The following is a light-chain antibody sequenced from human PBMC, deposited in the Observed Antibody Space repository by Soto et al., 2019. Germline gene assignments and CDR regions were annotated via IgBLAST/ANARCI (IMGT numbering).Light chain of an antibody. J-gene: IGKJ1*01. CDR3: QQYGSSPWT. CDR2: GAS. V-gene: IGKV3-20*01. Sequence: EIVLPQSPATLSLSPGERATLSCWASRSISSNYLAWYQQKPGQPPRLLIYGASSRATGIPDRFSGSGSGADFTLTISRLEPEDFAVYYCQQYGSSPWTVGQGTKVDIK. CDR1: RSISSNY.